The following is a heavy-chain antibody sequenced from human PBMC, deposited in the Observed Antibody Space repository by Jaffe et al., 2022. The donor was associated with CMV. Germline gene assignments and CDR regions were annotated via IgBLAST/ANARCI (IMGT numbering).Heavy chain of an antibody. CDR2: IYYSGST. V-gene: IGHV4-59*01. CDR1: GGSISSYY. J-gene: IGHJ6*02. D-gene: IGHD3-22*01. Sequence: QVQLQESGPGLVKPSETLSLTCTVSGGSISSYYWSWIRQPPGKGLEWIGYIYYSGSTNYNPSLKSRVTISVDTSKNQFSLKLSSVTAADTAVYYCARDQSYYYDSSGYYYYYGMDVWGQGTTVTVSS. CDR3: ARDQSYYYDSSGYYYYYGMDV.